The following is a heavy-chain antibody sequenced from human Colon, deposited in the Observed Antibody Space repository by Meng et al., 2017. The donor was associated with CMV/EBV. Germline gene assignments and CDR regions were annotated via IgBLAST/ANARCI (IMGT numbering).Heavy chain of an antibody. J-gene: IGHJ4*02. V-gene: IGHV4-59*01. CDR2: IYYSGST. D-gene: IGHD1-1*01. CDR1: GGSISSYY. Sequence: GSLRLSCTVSGGSISSYYWGWIRQPPGKGLEWIGYIYYSGSTNYNPSLKSRVTISVDTSKNQFSLKLSSVTTADTAVYYCARDQNGQFDYWGQGTLVTVSS. CDR3: ARDQNGQFDY.